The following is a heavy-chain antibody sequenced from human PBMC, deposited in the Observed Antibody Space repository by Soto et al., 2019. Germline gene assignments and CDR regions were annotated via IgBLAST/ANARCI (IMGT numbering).Heavy chain of an antibody. CDR2: ISAYNGNT. CDR1: GYTFTSYG. J-gene: IGHJ6*02. D-gene: IGHD6-13*01. CDR3: ARDRSIADPLGYYYGMDV. Sequence: ASVKVSCKASGYTFTSYGISWVRQAPGQGLEWMGWISAYNGNTNYAQKLQGRVTMTTDTSTSTAYMGLRSLRSDDTAVYYCARDRSIADPLGYYYGMDVWGQGTTVTISS. V-gene: IGHV1-18*01.